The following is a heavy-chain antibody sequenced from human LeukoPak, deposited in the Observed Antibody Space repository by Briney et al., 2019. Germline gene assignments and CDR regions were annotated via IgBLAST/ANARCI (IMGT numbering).Heavy chain of an antibody. Sequence: PSETLSLTCTVSGYSISSGYYWGWIRQPPGKGLEWIGSIYHSGSTYYNPSLKSRVTISVDTSKNQFSLKLSSVTAADTAVYYCARTSTTISPAWYFDYWGQGTLVTVSS. V-gene: IGHV4-38-2*02. D-gene: IGHD3-9*01. CDR2: IYHSGST. CDR3: ARTSTTISPAWYFDY. J-gene: IGHJ4*02. CDR1: GYSISSGYY.